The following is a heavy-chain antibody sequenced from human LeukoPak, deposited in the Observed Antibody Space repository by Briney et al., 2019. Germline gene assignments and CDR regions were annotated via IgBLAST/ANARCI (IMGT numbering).Heavy chain of an antibody. CDR1: GFTFSSYG. Sequence: GGFLSLSCAASGFTFSSYGMHWVRQAPGKGLEWVAYIRNDGSNKNYADSVKGRFTISRDNSKNTLYLQMNSLRAEDTAVYYCARVGGPNDYWGQGTLVTVSS. V-gene: IGHV3-30*02. CDR2: IRNDGSNK. CDR3: ARVGGPNDY. D-gene: IGHD2-15*01. J-gene: IGHJ4*02.